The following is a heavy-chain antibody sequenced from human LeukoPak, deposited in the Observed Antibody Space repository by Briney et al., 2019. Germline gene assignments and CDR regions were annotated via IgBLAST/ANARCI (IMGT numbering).Heavy chain of an antibody. CDR3: ATSQWLD. CDR1: GYTFTGYY. J-gene: IGHJ4*02. D-gene: IGHD6-19*01. V-gene: IGHV1-2*02. CDR2: INPNSGGT. Sequence: ASVKVSCKASGYTFTGYYIHWVRQAPGQGLEWMGWINPNSGGTNSAQKFQGRVTVTRDSSISTAYMELTSLRSDDTAVYYCATSQWLDWGQGTLVTVSS.